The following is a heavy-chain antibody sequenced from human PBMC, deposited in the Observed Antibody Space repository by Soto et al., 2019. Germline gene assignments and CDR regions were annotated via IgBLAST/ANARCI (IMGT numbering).Heavy chain of an antibody. CDR1: GGSISSGGYY. D-gene: IGHD4-17*01. Sequence: QVQLQESGPGLVKPSQTLSLTCTVSGGSISSGGYYWSWIRQHPGKGLEWIGYIYYSGSTYYNPSRKSRVTISVDTSKNQFSLKLSSVTAADTAVYYCARHTLTVTTGPYYFDYWGQGTLVTVSS. V-gene: IGHV4-31*03. CDR3: ARHTLTVTTGPYYFDY. J-gene: IGHJ4*02. CDR2: IYYSGST.